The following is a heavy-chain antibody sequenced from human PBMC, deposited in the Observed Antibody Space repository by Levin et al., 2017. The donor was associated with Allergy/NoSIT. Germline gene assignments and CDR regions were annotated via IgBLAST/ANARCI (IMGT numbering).Heavy chain of an antibody. CDR3: AHEFEVGYCAGSGCQETIGAFDY. CDR2: IYWHDDK. V-gene: IGHV2-5*01. Sequence: SGPTLVKPTQTLTLTCSFSGFSFTTDGVGVGWIRRPPGKSLEWLALIYWHDDKRYSPSLKSRPTIAKDSSHNQVVLPMSNVDPLDTATHYCAHEFEVGYCAGSGCQETIGAFDYWGKGTLVTVSS. D-gene: IGHD2-8*02. J-gene: IGHJ4*02. CDR1: GFSFTTDGVG.